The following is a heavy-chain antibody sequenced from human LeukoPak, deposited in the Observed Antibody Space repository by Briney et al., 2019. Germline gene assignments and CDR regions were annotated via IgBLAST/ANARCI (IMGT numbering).Heavy chain of an antibody. D-gene: IGHD6-13*01. CDR3: ARAGRRAAALHAFDI. J-gene: IGHJ3*02. V-gene: IGHV4-34*01. Sequence: PSETLSLTCAVYGGSFSGYYWSWIRQPPGKGLEWIGEINHSGSTNYNPSLKSRVTISVDTSKNQFSLKLSSVTAADTAVYYCARAGRRAAALHAFDIWGQGTMVTVSS. CDR1: GGSFSGYY. CDR2: INHSGST.